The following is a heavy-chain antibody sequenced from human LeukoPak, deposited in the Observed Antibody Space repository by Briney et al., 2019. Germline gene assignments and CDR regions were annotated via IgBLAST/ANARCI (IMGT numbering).Heavy chain of an antibody. J-gene: IGHJ6*02. Sequence: SETLSLTCTVSGGSISSYYWSWIRQPPGKGLEWIGYIYYSGSTNYNPSLKSRVTISVDTSKNQFSLKLSSVTAADTAVYYCARGGHDTAMAHYYYGMDVWGQGTTVTVSS. CDR2: IYYSGST. D-gene: IGHD5-18*01. CDR1: GGSISSYY. CDR3: ARGGHDTAMAHYYYGMDV. V-gene: IGHV4-59*08.